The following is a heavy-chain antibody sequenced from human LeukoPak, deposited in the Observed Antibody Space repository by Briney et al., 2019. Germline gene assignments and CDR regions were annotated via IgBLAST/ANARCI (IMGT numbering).Heavy chain of an antibody. V-gene: IGHV3-23*01. CDR3: AKYYYGSGSKGYFDY. J-gene: IGHJ4*02. Sequence: GGSLTLSCAASGFTFSSYAMSWVRQAPGKGLEWVSTISRSGGSTYYADSVKGRFTISRDNSKNTLYLQMNSVRAEDTAVYYCAKYYYGSGSKGYFDYWGQGTLVTVSS. CDR1: GFTFSSYA. CDR2: ISRSGGST. D-gene: IGHD3-10*01.